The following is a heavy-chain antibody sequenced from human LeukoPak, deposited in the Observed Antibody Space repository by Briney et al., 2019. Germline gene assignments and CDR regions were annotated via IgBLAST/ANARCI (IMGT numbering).Heavy chain of an antibody. Sequence: SETPSHTCAVYGGSFSGYYWSWIRQPPGKGLEWIGEINHSGSTNYNPSLKSRVTISVDTSKNQFSLKLSSVTAADTAVYYCASSGGYYYDSSGRFDYWGQGTLVTVSS. V-gene: IGHV4-34*01. CDR2: INHSGST. CDR3: ASSGGYYYDSSGRFDY. CDR1: GGSFSGYY. D-gene: IGHD3-22*01. J-gene: IGHJ4*02.